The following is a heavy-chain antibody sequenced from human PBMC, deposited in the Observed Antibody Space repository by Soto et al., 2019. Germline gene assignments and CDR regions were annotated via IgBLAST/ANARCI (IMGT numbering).Heavy chain of an antibody. Sequence: QVQLVQSGTEVKKPGASVKLSCKASGYTFRSYGISWVRQAPGQGPEWMGWISGYNGNTHYPQKFQGKGTMSTDTSTSTAYMELRSVRSDDTAVYYCAKADSNYAGRFSYYSMDVWGNGTLVTVSS. CDR3: AKADSNYAGRFSYYSMDV. D-gene: IGHD4-4*01. CDR1: GYTFRSYG. V-gene: IGHV1-18*01. CDR2: ISGYNGNT. J-gene: IGHJ6*03.